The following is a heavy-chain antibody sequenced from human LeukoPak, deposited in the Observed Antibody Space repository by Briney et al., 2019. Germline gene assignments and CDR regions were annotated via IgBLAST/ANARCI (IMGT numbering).Heavy chain of an antibody. CDR1: GFTFSTYA. J-gene: IGHJ5*02. CDR2: MSYDGSNK. V-gene: IGHV3-30-3*01. Sequence: TGGSLRLSCAASGFTFSTYAMHWVRQAPGKGLEWVAVMSYDGSNKYYADSVKGRFTISRDNSKNTLYLQMNSLRPEDTAVYYCARELVPLFKATGGWFDPWGQGTLVTVSS. D-gene: IGHD6-6*01. CDR3: ARELVPLFKATGGWFDP.